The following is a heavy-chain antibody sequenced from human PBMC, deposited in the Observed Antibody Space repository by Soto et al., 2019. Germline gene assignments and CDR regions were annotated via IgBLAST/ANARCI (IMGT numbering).Heavy chain of an antibody. J-gene: IGHJ5*02. D-gene: IGHD2-15*01. Sequence: ASVKVSCKASGYTFTSYDINWVRQATGQGLEWMGWMNPNSGNTGYAQKFQGRVTMTRNTSISTAYMELSSLRSEDTAVYYCARVGPVVVRLRDWLDPWGQGTLVTVYS. CDR2: MNPNSGNT. CDR1: GYTFTSYD. V-gene: IGHV1-8*01. CDR3: ARVGPVVVRLRDWLDP.